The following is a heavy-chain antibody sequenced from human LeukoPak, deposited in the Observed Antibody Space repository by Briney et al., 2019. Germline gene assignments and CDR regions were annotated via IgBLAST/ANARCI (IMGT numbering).Heavy chain of an antibody. CDR3: ARRGGVIVYYFDY. D-gene: IGHD3-16*02. V-gene: IGHV3-30-3*01. CDR1: GFTFSIYA. CDR2: ISYDGSNK. J-gene: IGHJ4*02. Sequence: GGSLRLSCAASGFTFSIYAMHWVRQAPGKGLEWVAVISYDGSNKYYADSVKGRFTISRDNSKNTLYLQMNSLRAEDTAVYYCARRGGVIVYYFDYWGQGTLVTVSS.